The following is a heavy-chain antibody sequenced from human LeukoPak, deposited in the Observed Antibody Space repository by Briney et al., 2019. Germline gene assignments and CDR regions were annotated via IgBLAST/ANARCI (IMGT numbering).Heavy chain of an antibody. V-gene: IGHV4-39*01. D-gene: IGHD6-19*01. J-gene: IGHJ4*02. CDR3: ASVGVAGQFDY. Sequence: SETLSLTCTVSGGSISSSSYYWGWVRQPPGKGLEWIGSIYYSGSAYYTPSLKRRVTISVDTSKNQFALKLSSETATDTAVYYYASVGVAGQFDYWGQGTLVTASS. CDR2: IYYSGSA. CDR1: GGSISSSSYY.